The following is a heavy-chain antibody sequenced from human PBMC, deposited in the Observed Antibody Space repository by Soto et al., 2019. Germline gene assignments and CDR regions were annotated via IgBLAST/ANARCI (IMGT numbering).Heavy chain of an antibody. D-gene: IGHD2-2*01. CDR1: GVTFSNYA. CDR2: IIPISGTA. Sequence: QMQLVQSGAEVEKPGSSVKVSCKASGVTFSNYAISWVRQAPGQGLQWMGGIIPISGTANYAQKFQGRVTITAGESTSTAYMELSSLRSEDTAVYYCARSHGSSTSLEIYYYYYYGMDVWGQGTMVTVSS. CDR3: ARSHGSSTSLEIYYYYYYGMDV. V-gene: IGHV1-69*01. J-gene: IGHJ6*02.